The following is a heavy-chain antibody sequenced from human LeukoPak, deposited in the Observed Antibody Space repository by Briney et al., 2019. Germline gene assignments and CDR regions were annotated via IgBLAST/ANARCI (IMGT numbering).Heavy chain of an antibody. CDR1: GLNVAAYA. D-gene: IGHD3-10*01. J-gene: IGHJ4*02. CDR2: ISGDSDNK. CDR3: AIAYESGSFYRAFAY. Sequence: GGSLRLSCAASGLNVAAYAMHWVRQPPGKSLEWVSLISGDSDNKYSAASVKGRFAISRDNSKNSLYLQMNSLTTEDTALYYCAIAYESGSFYRAFAYWGQGALVTVSS. V-gene: IGHV3-43*02.